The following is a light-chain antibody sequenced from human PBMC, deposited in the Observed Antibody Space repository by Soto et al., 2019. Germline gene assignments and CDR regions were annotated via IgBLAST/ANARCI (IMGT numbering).Light chain of an antibody. CDR3: SSYTSSSTYV. J-gene: IGLJ1*01. CDR1: SSDVGGYNY. CDR2: EVS. Sequence: QSALTQPASVSGSPGQSITISCTGTSSDVGGYNYVSWYQHHPGIAPKLMIYEVSNRPSGVSNRFSGSKSGNTASLTISGLQAEDEADYYCSSYTSSSTYVFGTGTKLTVL. V-gene: IGLV2-14*01.